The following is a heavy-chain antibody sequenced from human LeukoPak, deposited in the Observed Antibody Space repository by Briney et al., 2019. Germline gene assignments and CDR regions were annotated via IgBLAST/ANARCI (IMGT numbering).Heavy chain of an antibody. CDR2: ISYDGSNK. V-gene: IGHV3-30-3*01. D-gene: IGHD1-26*01. CDR1: GFTFSSYA. J-gene: IGHJ3*02. Sequence: PGRSLRLSCAASGFTFSSYAMHWVRQAPGKGLEWVAVISYDGSNKYYADSVKGRFTISRDNAKNTLYLQMNSLRAEDTAVYYCARDEWELRRDAFDIWGQGTMVTVSS. CDR3: ARDEWELRRDAFDI.